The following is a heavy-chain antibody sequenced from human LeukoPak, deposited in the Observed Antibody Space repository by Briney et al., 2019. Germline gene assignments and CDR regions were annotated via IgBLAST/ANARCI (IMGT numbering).Heavy chain of an antibody. Sequence: GGSLGLSCAASGFTFSTYAMSWVRQAPGKGLEWASSISGSGITTHYVDSVKGRFAISRDNSKNTLYLQMNSLRAEDTAEYYCAKGAASGWYGEYWGQGTLVTVSS. D-gene: IGHD6-19*01. V-gene: IGHV3-23*01. CDR1: GFTFSTYA. CDR2: ISGSGITT. CDR3: AKGAASGWYGEY. J-gene: IGHJ4*02.